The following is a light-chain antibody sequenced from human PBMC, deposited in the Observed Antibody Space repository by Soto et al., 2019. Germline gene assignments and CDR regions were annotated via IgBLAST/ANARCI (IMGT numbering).Light chain of an antibody. CDR1: SNVVGSYNL. CDR3: CSCEGNSNYV. Sequence: QSVLAQPASVSGSPGQSIAISCAGTSNVVGSYNLVSWYQHHPGKAPKLMIYGGSKRPSGVSDRFSGSKSGNTASLTISGLQAEDEADYYCCSCEGNSNYVFGTGTKVTV. J-gene: IGLJ1*01. CDR2: GGS. V-gene: IGLV2-23*01.